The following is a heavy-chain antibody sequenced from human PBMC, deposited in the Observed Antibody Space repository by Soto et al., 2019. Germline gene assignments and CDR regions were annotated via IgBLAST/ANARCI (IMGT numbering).Heavy chain of an antibody. Sequence: SVKVSCKASGGTFSSYAISWVRQAPGQGLEWMGGIIPIFGTANYAQKFQGRVTITADESTSTAYMELSSLRSEDTAVYYCAIYYYDSSGYYQVDYWGQEPWSPSPQ. CDR2: IIPIFGTA. CDR1: GGTFSSYA. CDR3: AIYYYDSSGYYQVDY. V-gene: IGHV1-69*13. J-gene: IGHJ4*01. D-gene: IGHD3-22*01.